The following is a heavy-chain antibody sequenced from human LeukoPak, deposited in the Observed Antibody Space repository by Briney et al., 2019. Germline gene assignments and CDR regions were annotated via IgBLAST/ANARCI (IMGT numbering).Heavy chain of an antibody. V-gene: IGHV4-34*01. CDR3: ARDSDYYDSSGYRLVDY. CDR2: INHSGST. CDR1: GGSFSGYY. J-gene: IGHJ4*02. D-gene: IGHD3-22*01. Sequence: SETLSLTCAVYGGSFSGYYWSWIRQPPGKGLGWIGEINHSGSTNYNPSLKSRVTISVDTSKNQFSLKLSSVTAADTAVYYCARDSDYYDSSGYRLVDYWGQGTLVTVSS.